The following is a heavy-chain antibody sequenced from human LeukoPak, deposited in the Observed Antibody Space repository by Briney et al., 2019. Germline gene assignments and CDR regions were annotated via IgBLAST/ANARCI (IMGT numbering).Heavy chain of an antibody. D-gene: IGHD3-3*01. V-gene: IGHV3-9*01. CDR3: ARDIYITIFGVVPFDY. J-gene: IGHJ4*02. Sequence: GGSLRLSCAASGFTFDDYAMHWVRQAPGKGLEWVSGISWNSGSIGYADSVKGRFTISRDNAKNSLYLQMNSLRAEDTAVYYCARDIYITIFGVVPFDYWGQGTLVTVSS. CDR2: ISWNSGSI. CDR1: GFTFDDYA.